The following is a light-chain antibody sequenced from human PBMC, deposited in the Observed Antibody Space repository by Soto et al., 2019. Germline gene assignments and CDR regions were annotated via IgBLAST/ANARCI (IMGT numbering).Light chain of an antibody. CDR1: SSDVGAYDF. J-gene: IGLJ1*01. CDR2: EVR. V-gene: IGLV2-14*03. Sequence: QSVLTQPASVSGSPGQSITISCTGTSSDVGAYDFVSWYQQHPDKAPKLMIYEVRNRPSGVSNRFSGSKSVNTATLTISGLQAEDEADYYCSSYTTSSTRVFGTGTKATV. CDR3: SSYTTSSTRV.